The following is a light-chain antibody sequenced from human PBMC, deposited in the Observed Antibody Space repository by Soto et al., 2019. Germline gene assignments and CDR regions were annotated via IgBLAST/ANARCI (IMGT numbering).Light chain of an antibody. CDR1: SSDVGRYNY. J-gene: IGLJ2*01. CDR3: TSYTSTSTL. V-gene: IGLV2-14*01. Sequence: QSALTQPASVSGSPGQSITISCTGTSSDVGRYNYVSWYQQHPAKAPKVLIYEVSNWPSGVSNRFSGSKSGNTASLTISGLQAEDEADYYCTSYTSTSTLFGGGTKVTVL. CDR2: EVS.